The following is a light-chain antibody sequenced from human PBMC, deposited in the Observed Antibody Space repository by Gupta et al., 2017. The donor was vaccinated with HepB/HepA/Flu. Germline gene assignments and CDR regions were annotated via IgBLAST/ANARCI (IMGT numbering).Light chain of an antibody. CDR1: RSNIGRNY. Sequence: QSVLTQPPSASGTPGQRVTISCSGRRSNIGRNYVYWYQQLPGTAPKLLIYRNNQRPSGVPDRFSGAKSGTSASLAISGLRSEDEADYYCAAWDDSLSGPVFGGGTKLTVL. CDR2: RNN. V-gene: IGLV1-47*01. J-gene: IGLJ2*01. CDR3: AAWDDSLSGPV.